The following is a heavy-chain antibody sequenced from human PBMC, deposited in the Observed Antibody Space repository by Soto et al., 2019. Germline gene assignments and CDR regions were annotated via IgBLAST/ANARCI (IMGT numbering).Heavy chain of an antibody. CDR1: GSTFSSYW. V-gene: IGHV3-7*01. Sequence: EVQLVESGGGLVQPGGSLRLSCAASGSTFSSYWMSWVRQAPGKGLEWVANIKQDGSEKYYVESVKGRFTISRDNAKNSLYLQLNSLRAEDRAVYYCARDGYYGHYYGMDVWGQGTTVTVSS. J-gene: IGHJ6*02. CDR2: IKQDGSEK. CDR3: ARDGYYGHYYGMDV. D-gene: IGHD3-10*01.